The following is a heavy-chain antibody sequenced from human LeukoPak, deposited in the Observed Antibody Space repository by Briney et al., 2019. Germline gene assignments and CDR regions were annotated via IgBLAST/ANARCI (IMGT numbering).Heavy chain of an antibody. D-gene: IGHD4-17*01. CDR2: FSGSGGST. CDR3: AKVRYDYGDPSRPNDAFDI. CDR1: GPTFNIYT. Sequence: GGSLRLSCAPSGPTFNIYTMSCVRQAPGKGPEWVSAFSGSGGSTYYADSAKGRFTISRGDSKNTLYLQINSLRADDTAVYYCAKVRYDYGDPSRPNDAFDIWGQGSMVTVSS. V-gene: IGHV3-23*01. J-gene: IGHJ3*02.